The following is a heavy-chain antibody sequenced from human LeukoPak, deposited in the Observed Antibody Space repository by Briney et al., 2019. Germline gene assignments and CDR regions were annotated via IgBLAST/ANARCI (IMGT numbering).Heavy chain of an antibody. CDR1: RFNFNIYE. J-gene: IGHJ4*02. V-gene: IGHV3-48*03. D-gene: IGHD6-19*01. Sequence: GGSLRLSCAASRFNFNIYEMNWVRQAPGKGLEWISYISSSGSIILYADSVKGRFAISRDNAKNLVYLDMNSLRAEDTAVYYCVRDGDSGTDWYWAYWGQGTLVTVSS. CDR2: ISSSGSII. CDR3: VRDGDSGTDWYWAY.